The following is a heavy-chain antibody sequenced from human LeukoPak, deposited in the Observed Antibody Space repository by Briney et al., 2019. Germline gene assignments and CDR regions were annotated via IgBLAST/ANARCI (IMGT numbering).Heavy chain of an antibody. CDR1: GYPFASYY. J-gene: IGHJ6*02. CDR2: ILPIGGST. CDR3: ARGGYSYGYPNYYYYYGMDV. Sequence: GESLKISCKGSGYPFASYYMHWVRQAPGQGLEWMDIILPIGGSTSYAQKFQGRVTMTRDTSTSTVYMELSSLRSEDTAVYYCARGGYSYGYPNYYYYYGMDVWGQGTTVTVSS. D-gene: IGHD5-18*01. V-gene: IGHV1-46*01.